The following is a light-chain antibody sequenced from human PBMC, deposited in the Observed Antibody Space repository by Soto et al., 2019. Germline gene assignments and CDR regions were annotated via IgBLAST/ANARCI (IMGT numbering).Light chain of an antibody. V-gene: IGKV3D-15*01. CDR2: DAS. J-gene: IGKJ5*01. CDR1: QTVRNN. CDR3: QQYNNWPPTT. Sequence: EIVLTQSPATLSLSPGERATLSCRASQTVRNNLAWYQQRPGQAPRLLIYDASSRATGIPARFSGSGSGTEFTLTISSLQSEDFAVYYCQQYNNWPPTTFGQGTRLEIK.